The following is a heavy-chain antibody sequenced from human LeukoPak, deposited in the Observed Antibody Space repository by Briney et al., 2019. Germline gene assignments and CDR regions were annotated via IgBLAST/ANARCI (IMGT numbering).Heavy chain of an antibody. D-gene: IGHD3-3*01. CDR3: ARDLGGYDFWSGSLDY. CDR1: GFTFSSYA. Sequence: GRSLRLSCAASGFTFSSYAMHWVRLAPGKGLEWVAVISYDGSNKYYADSVKGRFTISRDNSKNTLYLQMNSLRAEDTAVYYCARDLGGYDFWSGSLDYWGQGTLVTVSS. V-gene: IGHV3-30*01. CDR2: ISYDGSNK. J-gene: IGHJ4*02.